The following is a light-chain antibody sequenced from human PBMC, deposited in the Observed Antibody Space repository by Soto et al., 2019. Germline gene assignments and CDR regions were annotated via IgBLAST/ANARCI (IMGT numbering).Light chain of an antibody. V-gene: IGKV3-11*01. J-gene: IGKJ5*01. Sequence: EIVMTQSPATLSVSPGERATLSCRASQSVSSNLAWYQQKPGQAPRLLIYDASSRATGIPDRFSGGGSGTDFTLTISSLESEDSAIYYCQQRSNWPSISFGQGTRLEIK. CDR1: QSVSSN. CDR3: QQRSNWPSIS. CDR2: DAS.